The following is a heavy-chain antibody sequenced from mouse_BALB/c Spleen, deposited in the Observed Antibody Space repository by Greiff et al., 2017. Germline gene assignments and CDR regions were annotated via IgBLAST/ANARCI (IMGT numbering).Heavy chain of an antibody. V-gene: IGHV2-9*02. J-gene: IGHJ3*01. D-gene: IGHD2-4*01. CDR1: GFSLTSYG. CDR3: ANYYDYDWFDY. CDR2: IWAGGST. Sequence: QVQLKESGPGLVAPSQTLSITCTVSGFSLTSYGVHWVRQPPGKGLEWLGVIWAGGSTNYNSALMSRLSISKDNSKSQVFLKMNSLQTDDTAMYYCANYYDYDWFDYWGQGTLVTVSA.